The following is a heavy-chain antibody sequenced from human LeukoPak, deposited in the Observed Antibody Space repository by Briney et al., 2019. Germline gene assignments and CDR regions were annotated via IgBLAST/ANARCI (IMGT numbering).Heavy chain of an antibody. CDR1: GFTVSTYY. D-gene: IGHD2-8*01. Sequence: GGSLRLSCAASGFTVSTYYMTWVREAPGKGLECVSVIYSGGSTYYADSVKGRFTVSRDNSKNTLYLQMNSLRAEDTAMYYCARGLGYCTSTTCLLPFDYWGQGTLVTVSS. V-gene: IGHV3-53*01. CDR3: ARGLGYCTSTTCLLPFDY. CDR2: IYSGGST. J-gene: IGHJ4*02.